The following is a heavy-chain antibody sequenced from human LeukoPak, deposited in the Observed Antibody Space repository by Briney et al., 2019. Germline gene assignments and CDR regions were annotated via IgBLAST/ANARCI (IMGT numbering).Heavy chain of an antibody. J-gene: IGHJ4*02. CDR1: GYTFTSYY. V-gene: IGHV1-46*01. Sequence: ASVKVSCKASGYTFTSYYMHWVRQAPGQGLEWMGIINPSGGSTSYAQKFQGRVTMTRDTSTSTVYMELSSLRSEDTAVYYCVREWWGYCSSTSCHGNDYWGQGTLVTVSS. CDR2: INPSGGST. CDR3: VREWWGYCSSTSCHGNDY. D-gene: IGHD2-2*01.